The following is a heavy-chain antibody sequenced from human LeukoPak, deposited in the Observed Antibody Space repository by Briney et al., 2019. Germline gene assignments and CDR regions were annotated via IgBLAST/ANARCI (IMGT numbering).Heavy chain of an antibody. CDR1: GFTFSSYG. V-gene: IGHV3-33*01. J-gene: IGHJ4*02. CDR2: IWYDGSNK. CDR3: ARNYDFRRGDEIFDY. Sequence: GGSLRLSCAASGFTFSSYGRHWVRQAPGKGLEWVAVIWYDGSNKYYADSVKGRFTISRDNSKNTRYLQINSLKAEDRAGYYCARNYDFRRGDEIFDYWGQGALVTVSS. D-gene: IGHD3-3*01.